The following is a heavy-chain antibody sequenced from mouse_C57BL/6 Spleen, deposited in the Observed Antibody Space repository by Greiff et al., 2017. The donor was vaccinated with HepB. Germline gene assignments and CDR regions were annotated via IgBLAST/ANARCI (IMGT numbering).Heavy chain of an antibody. CDR1: GYTFTNDW. D-gene: IGHD2-4*01. J-gene: IGHJ2*01. CDR2: IYPGGGYT. Sequence: VQLQESGAELVRPGTSVKMSCKASGYTFTNDWIGWAKQRPGHGLEWIGDIYPGGGYTNYNEKFKGKATLTADKSSSTAYMQFSSLTSEDSSIYYCARRGYDYGFDYWGQGTTLTVSS. V-gene: IGHV1-63*01. CDR3: ARRGYDYGFDY.